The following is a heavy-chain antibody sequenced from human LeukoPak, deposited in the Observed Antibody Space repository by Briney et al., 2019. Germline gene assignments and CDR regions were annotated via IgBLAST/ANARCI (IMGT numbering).Heavy chain of an antibody. V-gene: IGHV4-34*01. CDR3: ARHLVVVPAAYQISTGFYFDY. CDR2: INHSGST. Sequence: SETLSLTCAVYGGSFSGYYWSWIRQPPGKGLEWIGEINHSGSTNYNPSLKSRVTISVDTSKNQFSLKLSSVTAADTAVYYCARHLVVVPAAYQISTGFYFDYWGQGTLVTVSS. J-gene: IGHJ4*02. CDR1: GGSFSGYY. D-gene: IGHD2-2*01.